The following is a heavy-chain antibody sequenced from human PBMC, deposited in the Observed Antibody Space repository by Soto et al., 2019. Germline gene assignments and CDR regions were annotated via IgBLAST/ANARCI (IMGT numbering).Heavy chain of an antibody. CDR2: ISGSGGST. D-gene: IGHD3-22*01. V-gene: IGHV3-23*01. CDR3: AKGIPFSYDSSGPDAFDI. Sequence: GGSLRLSCAASGFTFSSYAMSWVRQAPGKGLEWVSAISGSGGSTYYADSVKGRFTISRDNSKNTLYLQMNSLRAEDTAVYYCAKGIPFSYDSSGPDAFDIWGQGTMVTVSS. J-gene: IGHJ3*02. CDR1: GFTFSSYA.